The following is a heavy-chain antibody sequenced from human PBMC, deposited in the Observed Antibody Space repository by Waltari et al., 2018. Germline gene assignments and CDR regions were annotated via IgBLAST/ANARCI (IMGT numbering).Heavy chain of an antibody. CDR2: ISSSGSDI. D-gene: IGHD7-27*01. Sequence: EVQLVESGGGLVKPGGSLRLSCAASGFTFSLFSMNWVRQAPGRGLEWVSTISSSGSDIYYADSVKGRFTISRDNAKNSVYLQMNSLRVDDTAVYYCTMAPDVPVRPTWGWGQGSLVTVSS. V-gene: IGHV3-21*06. CDR1: GFTFSLFS. J-gene: IGHJ4*02. CDR3: TMAPDVPVRPTWG.